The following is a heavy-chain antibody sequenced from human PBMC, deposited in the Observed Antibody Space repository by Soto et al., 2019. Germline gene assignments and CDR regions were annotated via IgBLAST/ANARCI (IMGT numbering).Heavy chain of an antibody. D-gene: IGHD2-2*01. CDR2: INTDGSRT. J-gene: IGHJ5*02. V-gene: IGHV3-74*01. CDR1: KFTFSSYW. CDR3: ARGHQPGIVVVPAANWFDP. Sequence: GGSLRLSCAASKFTFSSYWMHWVRQAPGKGLMWVSRINTDGSRTTYADSVKGRFTISRDNAKNTLFLQMNSLRAEDTAVYYCARGHQPGIVVVPAANWFDPWGQGTLVTVSS.